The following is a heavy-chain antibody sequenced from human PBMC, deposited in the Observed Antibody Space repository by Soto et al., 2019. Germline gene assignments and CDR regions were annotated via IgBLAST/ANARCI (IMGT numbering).Heavy chain of an antibody. J-gene: IGHJ6*02. V-gene: IGHV4-59*01. Sequence: SETLSLTCTVSGGSISSYYWSWIRQPPGKGLEWIGYIYYSGSTNYNPSLKSRVTISVDTSKNQFSLKLSSVTAADTAVYYCARSITMVRGYYYYYGMDVWGQGTTVT. CDR2: IYYSGST. CDR3: ARSITMVRGYYYYYGMDV. D-gene: IGHD3-10*01. CDR1: GGSISSYY.